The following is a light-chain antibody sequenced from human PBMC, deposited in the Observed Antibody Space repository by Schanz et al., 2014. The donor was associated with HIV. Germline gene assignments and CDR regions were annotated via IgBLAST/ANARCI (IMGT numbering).Light chain of an antibody. CDR1: QSVGSM. Sequence: EIVMTQSPATLSVSPGERATLSCRASQSVGSMLDWFQQKPGQAPRLVIFRASTRATGFPARFSGSGSGTDFTLTISRLEPEDFAVYYCQQYDRSPYTFGGGTKVEIK. J-gene: IGKJ4*01. V-gene: IGKV3-15*01. CDR3: QQYDRSPYT. CDR2: RAS.